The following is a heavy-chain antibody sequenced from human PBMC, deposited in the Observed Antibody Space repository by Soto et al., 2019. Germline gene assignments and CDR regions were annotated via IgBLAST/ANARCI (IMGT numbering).Heavy chain of an antibody. CDR1: GFALSNYS. V-gene: IGHV3-7*05. D-gene: IGHD7-27*01. J-gene: IGHJ4*02. Sequence: EVQLVESGGGLVQPGESLRLSCVASGFALSNYSINWVRQAPGKGLEWVANIKQDGSEKNYVDSVKGRFTISRDNARNSLYLQMNSLRAEDTAAYYCATETSTWGCWGQGTLVTVSS. CDR3: ATETSTWGC. CDR2: IKQDGSEK.